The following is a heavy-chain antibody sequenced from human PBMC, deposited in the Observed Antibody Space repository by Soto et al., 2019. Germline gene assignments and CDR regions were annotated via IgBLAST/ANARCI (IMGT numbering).Heavy chain of an antibody. CDR3: ARVRIVVVPAASRSGKDAFDI. V-gene: IGHV4-31*03. CDR2: IYYSGST. Sequence: QVQLQESGPGLVKPSQTLSLTCTVSGGSISSGGYYWSWIRQHPGKGLEWIGYIYYSGSTYYNPSLKSRVTISVDTSKNQFSLKLSSVTAADTAVYYCARVRIVVVPAASRSGKDAFDIWGQGTMVTVSS. J-gene: IGHJ3*02. D-gene: IGHD2-2*01. CDR1: GGSISSGGYY.